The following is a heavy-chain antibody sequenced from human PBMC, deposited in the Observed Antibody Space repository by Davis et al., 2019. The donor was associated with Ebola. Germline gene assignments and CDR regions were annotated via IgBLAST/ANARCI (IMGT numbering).Heavy chain of an antibody. V-gene: IGHV4-30-4*01. CDR2: IYYSGST. D-gene: IGHD3-22*01. J-gene: IGHJ1*01. CDR1: GGSISSGDYY. Sequence: MPSETLSLTCTVSGGSISSGDYYWSWIRQPPGKGLEWIGYIYYSGSTYYNPSLKSRVTISVDTSKNQFSLKLSSVTAADTAVYYCARATDYYDSSGYYQGEYFQHWGQGTLVTVSS. CDR3: ARATDYYDSSGYYQGEYFQH.